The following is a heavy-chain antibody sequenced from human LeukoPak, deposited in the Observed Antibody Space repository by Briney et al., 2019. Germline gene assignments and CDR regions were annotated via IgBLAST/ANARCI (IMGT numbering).Heavy chain of an antibody. Sequence: GGSLRLSCAASGFTFDDYAMHWVRQAPGKGLEWVAVISYDGSNKYYADSVKGRFTISRDNSKNTLYLQMNSLRAEDTAVYYCAKDLSRVRGVLNPNYYYYGMDVWGQGTTVTVSS. CDR2: ISYDGSNK. CDR3: AKDLSRVRGVLNPNYYYYGMDV. J-gene: IGHJ6*02. V-gene: IGHV3-30*18. D-gene: IGHD3-10*01. CDR1: GFTFDDYA.